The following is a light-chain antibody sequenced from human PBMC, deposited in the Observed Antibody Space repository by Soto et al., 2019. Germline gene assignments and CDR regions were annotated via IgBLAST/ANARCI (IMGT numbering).Light chain of an antibody. J-gene: IGKJ1*01. CDR2: AAS. V-gene: IGKV1-39*01. CDR1: ESIRNN. CDR3: QQTYCTSRGA. Sequence: DIQMTQSPSSLSASVGDRVTITCRASESIRNNLNWYQQKPGKAPKLLIYAASTLQSGVPSRFGGDGSGTDLTVTIASLQAEDFTTDYWQQTYCTSRGAFGQGTKVEFE.